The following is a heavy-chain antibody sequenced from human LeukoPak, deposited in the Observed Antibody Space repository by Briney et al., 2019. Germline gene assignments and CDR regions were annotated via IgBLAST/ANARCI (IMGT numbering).Heavy chain of an antibody. V-gene: IGHV3-20*04. CDR3: AKDSSSSNYYYGLDV. J-gene: IGHJ6*02. CDR1: GFTFDDYG. CDR2: INWNGGST. Sequence: PGGSLRLSCAASGFTFDDYGMSWVRQAPGKGLEWVSGINWNGGSTGYADSVKGRFTISRDNAKNSLYLQMNSLRGDDTGMYFCAKDSSSSNYYYGLDVWGQGTTVTVSS. D-gene: IGHD6-13*01.